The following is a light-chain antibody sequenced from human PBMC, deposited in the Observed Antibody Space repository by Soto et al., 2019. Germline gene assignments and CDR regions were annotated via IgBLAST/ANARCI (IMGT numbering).Light chain of an antibody. V-gene: IGKV1-5*03. Sequence: DIPMTQSPSTLSASVGDRVTITCRASQSISSWLAWYQQKPGKAPKLLIYKASSLESGVPSRFSGNGSGTEFTLTISSLQPDDSATYYCQQYNIQGTFGQGTKVEIK. J-gene: IGKJ1*01. CDR2: KAS. CDR1: QSISSW. CDR3: QQYNIQGT.